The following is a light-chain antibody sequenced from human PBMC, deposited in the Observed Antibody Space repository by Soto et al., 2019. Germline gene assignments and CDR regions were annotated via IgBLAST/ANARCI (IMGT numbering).Light chain of an antibody. Sequence: EIVLTQSPATLSLSPGETATLSCRASQSVSTYLAWYQQKPGQAPRHLIYDASIRATGIPGRFSGGGSGTNFTLTISSLEPDDFAVYFCQQRFNWPPFTFGPGTKVDIK. V-gene: IGKV3-11*01. J-gene: IGKJ3*01. CDR3: QQRFNWPPFT. CDR1: QSVSTY. CDR2: DAS.